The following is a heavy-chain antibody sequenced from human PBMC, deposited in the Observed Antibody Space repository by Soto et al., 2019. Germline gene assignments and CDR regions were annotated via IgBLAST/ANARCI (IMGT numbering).Heavy chain of an antibody. CDR3: ARDKITGLFDY. CDR1: GASITSYH. J-gene: IGHJ4*02. Sequence: SETLSLTCTVSGASITSYHWSWIRQPPGKGLEWIGYIYYGGGLRYSASLKSRVTISVDTSKNQFSLKLTSVTAADTAVYYCARDKITGLFDYWGQGTLVTVSS. CDR2: IYYGGGL. V-gene: IGHV4-59*12. D-gene: IGHD2-8*02.